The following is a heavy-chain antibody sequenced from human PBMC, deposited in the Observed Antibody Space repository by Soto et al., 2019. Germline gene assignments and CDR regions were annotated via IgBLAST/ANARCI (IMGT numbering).Heavy chain of an antibody. CDR1: GFTFNSYA. Sequence: GGSMRLSCAASGFTFNSYAMHWVRQAPGKGLEWVAVISYDGSNKYYADSVKGRFTISRDNSKNTLYLRMNSLRAEDTAVYYCAKVRPLRDCTSTSCLGAFDIWGQGTMVTVSS. D-gene: IGHD2-2*01. CDR3: AKVRPLRDCTSTSCLGAFDI. V-gene: IGHV3-30-3*01. J-gene: IGHJ3*02. CDR2: ISYDGSNK.